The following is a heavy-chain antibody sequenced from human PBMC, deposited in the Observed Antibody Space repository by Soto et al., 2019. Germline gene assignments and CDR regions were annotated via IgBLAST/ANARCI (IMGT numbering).Heavy chain of an antibody. Sequence: QVQLVESGGGVVQPGRSLRLSCAASGFTFSSYGMHWVRQAPGKGLEWVAVIWYDGSNKDYADSVKGRFTISRDNSKNTQYLQMNSLRAEVTAVYYCARDRSSSIASHAGGYYYGMDVWGQGATVTVSS. D-gene: IGHD6-6*01. CDR1: GFTFSSYG. V-gene: IGHV3-33*01. CDR3: ARDRSSSIASHAGGYYYGMDV. J-gene: IGHJ6*02. CDR2: IWYDGSNK.